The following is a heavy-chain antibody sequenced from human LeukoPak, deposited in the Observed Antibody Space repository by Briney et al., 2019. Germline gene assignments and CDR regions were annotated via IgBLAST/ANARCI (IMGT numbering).Heavy chain of an antibody. J-gene: IGHJ6*03. CDR2: IYTSGST. CDR3: ARGGYCSSTSCSYYYYYMDV. D-gene: IGHD2-2*03. CDR1: GGSISSYY. V-gene: IGHV4-4*07. Sequence: SETLSLTCTVSGGSISSYYWSWIRQPAGKGLEWIGRIYTSGSTNYNPSLKSRVTMSVDTSKNQFSLKLSSVTAADTAVYYCARGGYCSSTSCSYYYYYMDVWGKGTTVTVSS.